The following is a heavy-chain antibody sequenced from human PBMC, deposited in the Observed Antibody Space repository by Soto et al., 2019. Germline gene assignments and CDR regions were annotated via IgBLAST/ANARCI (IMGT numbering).Heavy chain of an antibody. Sequence: SETLSLTCIVSGGSVYSNVHYWGWIGHPPGKGLEWIGSIDNNGVTNYNSSLKSRVTISRDTYKNQFSLWLTSVTAADTAVYYCGKILVGATGHTDAESWGPGTLVTVSS. CDR2: IDNNGVT. V-gene: IGHV4-39*01. J-gene: IGHJ5*01. CDR1: GGSVYSNVHY. D-gene: IGHD2-15*01. CDR3: GKILVGATGHTDAES.